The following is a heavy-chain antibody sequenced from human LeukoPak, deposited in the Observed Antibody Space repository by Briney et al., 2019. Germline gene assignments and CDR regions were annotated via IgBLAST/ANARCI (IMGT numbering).Heavy chain of an antibody. J-gene: IGHJ3*02. CDR1: GFTFDDYA. CDR3: AKGRATVTTDDAFDI. Sequence: GRSLRLSCAASGFTFDDYAMHWVRQAPGKGLEWVSVTSWNSGSIGYADSVKGRFTISRDNAKNSLYLQMNSLRAEDMALYYCAKGRATVTTDDAFDIWGQGTMVTVSS. CDR2: TSWNSGSI. V-gene: IGHV3-9*03. D-gene: IGHD4-17*01.